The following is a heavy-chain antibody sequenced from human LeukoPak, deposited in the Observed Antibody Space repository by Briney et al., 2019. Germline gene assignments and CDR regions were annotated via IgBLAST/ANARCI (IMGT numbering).Heavy chain of an antibody. CDR1: GGSISSSDFN. J-gene: IGHJ4*02. Sequence: SETLSLTCTVSGGSISSSDFNWGWIRQPPGKGLEWIGVISYSGSTYYNPSLKSRVTISVDTSKGHLSLKLSSVTAADTAIYYCARLDKGIKAAHFDYWGQGTLVTVSS. D-gene: IGHD6-25*01. CDR2: ISYSGST. V-gene: IGHV4-39*01. CDR3: ARLDKGIKAAHFDY.